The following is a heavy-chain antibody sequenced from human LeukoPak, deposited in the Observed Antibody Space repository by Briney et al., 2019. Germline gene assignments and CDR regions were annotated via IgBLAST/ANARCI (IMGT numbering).Heavy chain of an antibody. Sequence: GASVKVSCKASGYTFTSYYMHWVRQAPGQGLEWMGIINPSGGSTSYAQKFQGRVTMTRDTSTSTVYMELSSLRSEDTAVYYCASSVPAAIFNGAFDIWGQGTMVTVSS. D-gene: IGHD2-2*01. CDR2: INPSGGST. J-gene: IGHJ3*02. V-gene: IGHV1-46*01. CDR3: ASSVPAAIFNGAFDI. CDR1: GYTFTSYY.